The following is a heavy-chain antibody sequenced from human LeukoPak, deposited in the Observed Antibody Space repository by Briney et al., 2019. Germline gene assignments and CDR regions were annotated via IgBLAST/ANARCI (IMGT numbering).Heavy chain of an antibody. CDR1: GFTFSTSW. J-gene: IGHJ4*02. Sequence: PGGSLRLSCVASGFTFSTSWVNWVRQAPGKGLEWVAVISVDGNNKYYGDSVKGRFTISRDNSKNTLYLQINSLRPEDTAVYYCAKDQSQWGQGTLVIVSS. V-gene: IGHV3-30*18. CDR3: AKDQSQ. CDR2: ISVDGNNK.